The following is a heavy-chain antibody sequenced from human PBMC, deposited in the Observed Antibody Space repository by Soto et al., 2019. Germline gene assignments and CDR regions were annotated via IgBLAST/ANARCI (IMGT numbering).Heavy chain of an antibody. V-gene: IGHV1-2*06. J-gene: IGHJ4*02. D-gene: IGHD5-18*01. CDR2: MNIDTGGT. Sequence: ASVKVSCKASGYRFTTYYIHWVRQAPGQGLEWMGRMNIDTGGTTYAQKFQSRVTMTRDTSISTAYMEVSSVKSDDTAMYYCARDGNFAFRGYSFAFDLWGQGTLVTVSS. CDR1: GYRFTTYY. CDR3: ARDGNFAFRGYSFAFDL.